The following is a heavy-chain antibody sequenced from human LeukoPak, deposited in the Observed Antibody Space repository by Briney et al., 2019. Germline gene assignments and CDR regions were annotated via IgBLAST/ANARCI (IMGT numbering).Heavy chain of an antibody. CDR3: ARGSSDFWTGYPQF. Sequence: ASVKVSCKASGYTFTSFVISWVRQAPGQGLEWMGWITTYNGLTTYARNIQDRVTMTMDTSTSTAYMELRRLTSDDTAVYFCARGSSDFWTGYPQFWGQGTLLTVSS. V-gene: IGHV1-18*01. CDR1: GYTFTSFV. CDR2: ITTYNGLT. J-gene: IGHJ4*02. D-gene: IGHD3/OR15-3a*01.